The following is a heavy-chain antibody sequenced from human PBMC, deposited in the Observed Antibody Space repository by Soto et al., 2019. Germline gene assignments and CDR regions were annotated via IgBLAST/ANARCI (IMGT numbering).Heavy chain of an antibody. CDR1: GDSVSSNSAA. CDR2: TYYRSKWDG. Sequence: PSQTLSLTCAISGDSVSSNSAAWNWIRQSPSRGLERLGRTYYRSKWDGDYSLSVKSRITINPDTSKNQFSLQLNSVTPEDTAVYYCARGNAGVFDYWGQGTLVTVSS. J-gene: IGHJ4*02. CDR3: ARGNAGVFDY. V-gene: IGHV6-1*01. D-gene: IGHD7-27*01.